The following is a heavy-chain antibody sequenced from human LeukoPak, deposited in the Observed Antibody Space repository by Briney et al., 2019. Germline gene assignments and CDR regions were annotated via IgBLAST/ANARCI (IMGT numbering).Heavy chain of an antibody. CDR2: ISYTGGTK. J-gene: IGHJ4*02. Sequence: GGSLRLSCAASGFTFSNYPTHWVRQAPGKGLEWVAVISYTGGTKYYAASVKGRFTISRDDSKSTLYLEMNSLRPEDTATYYCARDPQRGPPDYFDHWGQGTLVTVSS. V-gene: IGHV3-30-3*01. CDR3: ARDPQRGPPDYFDH. CDR1: GFTFSNYP. D-gene: IGHD6-25*01.